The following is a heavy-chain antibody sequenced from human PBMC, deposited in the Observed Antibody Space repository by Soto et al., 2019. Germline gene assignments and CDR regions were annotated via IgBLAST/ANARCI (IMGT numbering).Heavy chain of an antibody. CDR3: AKDLWRVDTAMVFDY. CDR2: ISGSGGST. D-gene: IGHD5-18*01. CDR1: GFTFSSYA. Sequence: GGSLRLSCAASGFTFSSYAMSWVRQAPGKGLEWVSAISGSGGSTYYADSVKGRFTTSRDNSKNTLYLQMNSLRAEDTAVYYCAKDLWRVDTAMVFDYWGQGTLVTVSS. J-gene: IGHJ4*02. V-gene: IGHV3-23*01.